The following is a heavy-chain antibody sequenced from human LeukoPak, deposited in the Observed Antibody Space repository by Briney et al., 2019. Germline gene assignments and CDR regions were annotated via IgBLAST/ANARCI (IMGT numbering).Heavy chain of an antibody. CDR1: GFCLSTSGMC. V-gene: IGHV2-70*01. Sequence: SGPTLVNPTLTLTLTGTFSGFCLSTSGMCVSWIRQSPGKALERLAPLAWDDDKYYHTSLKTRLTISKDTSKTQVVLTMTSMDPVDTATYYCARIRSGFPFDYWGQGTLVTVSS. D-gene: IGHD3-10*01. J-gene: IGHJ4*02. CDR2: LAWDDDK. CDR3: ARIRSGFPFDY.